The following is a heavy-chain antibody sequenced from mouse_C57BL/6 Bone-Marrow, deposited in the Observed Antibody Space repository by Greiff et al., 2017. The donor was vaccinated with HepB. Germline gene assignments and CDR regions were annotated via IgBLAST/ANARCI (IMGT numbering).Heavy chain of an antibody. CDR3: ARPSRNHIYYDYDWFAY. CDR1: GFTFSSYG. V-gene: IGHV5-6*01. D-gene: IGHD2-4*01. CDR2: ISSGGSYT. J-gene: IGHJ3*01. Sequence: EVKLMESGGDLVKPGGSLKLSCAASGFTFSSYGMSWVRQTPDKRLEWVATISSGGSYTYYPDSVKGRFTISRDNAKNTLYLQMSSLKSEDTAMYYCARPSRNHIYYDYDWFAYWGQGTLVTVSA.